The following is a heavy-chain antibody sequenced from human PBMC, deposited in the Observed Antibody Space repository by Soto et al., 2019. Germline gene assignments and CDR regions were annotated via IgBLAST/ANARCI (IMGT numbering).Heavy chain of an antibody. D-gene: IGHD3-3*01. Sequence: SETLSLTCTVSGGSISSSSYYWGWIRQPPGKGLEWIGSIYYSGSTYYNPSLKSRVTISVDTSKNHFSLKLSTVTAADTAVYYCARHNYDFWSGYYSPNYYYYKDVWGIGTTVTVSS. CDR1: GGSISSSSYY. J-gene: IGHJ6*03. CDR3: ARHNYDFWSGYYSPNYYYYKDV. CDR2: IYYSGST. V-gene: IGHV4-39*01.